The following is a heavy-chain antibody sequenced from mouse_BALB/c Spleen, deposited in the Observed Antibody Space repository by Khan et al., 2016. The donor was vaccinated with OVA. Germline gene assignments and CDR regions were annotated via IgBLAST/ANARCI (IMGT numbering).Heavy chain of an antibody. V-gene: IGHV3-5*02. J-gene: IGHJ1*01. CDR2: IYYSGTI. D-gene: IGHD2-2*01. CDR3: ARDKGGYRYWYFEV. CDR1: GISITTGNYR. Sequence: EVQLQELGPGLVKPSQTVSLTCTVTGISITTGNYRWSWIRQFPGNKLEWIGYIYYSGTITYNPSLTSRTTITRDTSKNQFFLEMNSLTAEDTATYYCARDKGGYRYWYFEVWGAGTTVTVSS.